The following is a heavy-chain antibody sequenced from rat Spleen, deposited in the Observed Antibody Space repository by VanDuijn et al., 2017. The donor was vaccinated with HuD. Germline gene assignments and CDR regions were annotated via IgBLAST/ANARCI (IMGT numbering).Heavy chain of an antibody. Sequence: EVQLVESGGGLVQPGRSMKLSCAASGFTFINYYMAWVRQAPTKGLEWVATINYDGSSTYYRDSVKGRFTISRDNAKSTLYLQMDSLRSEDTATYYCARSVFDYWRQGVMVTVSS. V-gene: IGHV5-29*01. CDR1: GFTFINYY. J-gene: IGHJ2*01. CDR3: ARSVFDY. CDR2: INYDGSST.